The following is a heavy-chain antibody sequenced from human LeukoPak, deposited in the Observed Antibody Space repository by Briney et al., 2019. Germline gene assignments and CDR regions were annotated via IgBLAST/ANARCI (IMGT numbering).Heavy chain of an antibody. J-gene: IGHJ4*02. D-gene: IGHD6-25*01. CDR2: IRYDGSNK. Sequence: GGSLRLSCAASGFTFSSYGMHWVRQAPGKGLEWVAFIRYDGSNKYYADSVKGRFTISRDISENTLYLQMNGLRAEDTAVYYCAKDGGTGRIAATGADYWGQGTLVTVSS. CDR1: GFTFSSYG. V-gene: IGHV3-30*02. CDR3: AKDGGTGRIAATGADY.